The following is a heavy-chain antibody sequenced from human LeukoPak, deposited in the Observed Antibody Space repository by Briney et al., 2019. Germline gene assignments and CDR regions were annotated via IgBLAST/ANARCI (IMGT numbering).Heavy chain of an antibody. Sequence: GSLRLSCAASGFTFSSYAMSWVRQAPGKGLEWVSAISGSGGSTYYADSVKGRFTISRDNSKNTLYLQMNSLRAEDTAVYYCAKLVIRAYCGGDCYSYWGQGTLVTVSS. V-gene: IGHV3-23*01. CDR2: ISGSGGST. CDR1: GFTFSSYA. J-gene: IGHJ4*02. CDR3: AKLVIRAYCGGDCYSY. D-gene: IGHD2-21*02.